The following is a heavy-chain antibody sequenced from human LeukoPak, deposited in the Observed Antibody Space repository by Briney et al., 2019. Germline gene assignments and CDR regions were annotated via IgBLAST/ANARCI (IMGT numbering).Heavy chain of an antibody. CDR2: ISAYNGKT. D-gene: IGHD3-9*01. CDR3: ARDGERTYYDILTGYYPRNYFDN. CDR1: GYTFTSYG. V-gene: IGHV1-18*01. J-gene: IGHJ4*02. Sequence: ASVKVSFKTSGYTFTSYGISGVRQARGQGGDGMGWISAYNGKTNYAQKLQGRVTTTTATSPSPAYIELRSLRSDDTAVYYCARDGERTYYDILTGYYPRNYFDNWGQGTLVTVSP.